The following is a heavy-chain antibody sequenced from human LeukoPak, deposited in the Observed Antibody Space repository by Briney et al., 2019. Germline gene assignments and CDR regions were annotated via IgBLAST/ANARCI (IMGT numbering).Heavy chain of an antibody. V-gene: IGHV4-39*01. CDR2: IYYSGST. CDR1: GGSISSSSYY. Sequence: PSETLSLTCTVSGGSISSSSYYWGWIRQPPGKGLEWIGSIYYSGSTYYNPSLKSRVTISVDTSKNQFSLKLSSVTAADTAVYYRARPISRNAFDIWGQGTMVTVSS. CDR3: ARPISRNAFDI. J-gene: IGHJ3*02.